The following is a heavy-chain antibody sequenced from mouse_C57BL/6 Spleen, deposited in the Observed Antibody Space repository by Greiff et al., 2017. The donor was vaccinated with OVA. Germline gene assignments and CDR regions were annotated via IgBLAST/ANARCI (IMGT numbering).Heavy chain of an antibody. CDR1: GFNIKDYY. V-gene: IGHV14-1*01. CDR3: TTGCNYVYY. CDR2: IDPEEGDH. J-gene: IGHJ2*01. Sequence: VQLQQSGAELVRPGASVKLSCTASGFNIKDYYMHWLKQRPEQSLAWIGRIDPEEGDHEYAPPFQGQATMTADTSSNPAYLQLSSLTSEDTAVYYCTTGCNYVYYWGQGTTLTVSS.